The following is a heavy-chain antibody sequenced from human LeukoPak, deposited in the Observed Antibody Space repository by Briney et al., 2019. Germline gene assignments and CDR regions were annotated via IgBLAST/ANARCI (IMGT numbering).Heavy chain of an antibody. CDR3: ARDVPHNWFDT. CDR2: INGDGGGA. CDR1: GITFGNYW. Sequence: GGSLRFSCAASGITFGNYWMHWVRQGPGKGLVWISRINGDGGGAIYADSVKGRFTVSRDNAKNTLYLQMNSLRAEDTAVYYCARDVPHNWFDTWGQGTLVTDSS. V-gene: IGHV3-74*01. J-gene: IGHJ5*02.